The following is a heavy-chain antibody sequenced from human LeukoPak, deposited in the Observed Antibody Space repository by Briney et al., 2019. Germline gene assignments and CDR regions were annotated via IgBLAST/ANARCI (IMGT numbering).Heavy chain of an antibody. D-gene: IGHD3-3*01. CDR3: ARGADTIFGVGVLGDYMDV. J-gene: IGHJ6*03. Sequence: GASVKVSCKASGYTFTSYYMHWVRQAPGQGLEWMGIINPSGGSTSYAQKFQGRVTMTRDTSTSTVYMELSSLRSEDTAVYYCARGADTIFGVGVLGDYMDVWGKGTTVTVSS. V-gene: IGHV1-46*01. CDR2: INPSGGST. CDR1: GYTFTSYY.